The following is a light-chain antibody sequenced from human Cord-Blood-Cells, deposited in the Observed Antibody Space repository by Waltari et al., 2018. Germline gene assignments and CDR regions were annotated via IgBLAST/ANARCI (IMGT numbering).Light chain of an antibody. CDR3: QQRSNWGFT. J-gene: IGKJ3*01. Sequence: EIVLTQSPATLSLSPGERATLSCRASQSVSSYLAWYQQKPGQAPRLLIYDASNRATGIPARFSGSGSGTDFTLTISSLEPEDFAVYYCQQRSNWGFTFGPG. CDR1: QSVSSY. CDR2: DAS. V-gene: IGKV3-11*01.